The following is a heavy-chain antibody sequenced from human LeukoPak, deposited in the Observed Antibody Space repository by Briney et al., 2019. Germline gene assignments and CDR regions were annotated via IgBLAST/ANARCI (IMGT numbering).Heavy chain of an antibody. CDR3: AKRQGPNSGSYDYFDP. V-gene: IGHV4-4*09. CDR1: GGSISGYY. D-gene: IGHD1-26*01. J-gene: IGHJ5*02. Sequence: SETLSLTCTVSGGSISGYYWSWLRQSPGQGLEWIAYIHSSGYTNYNPCLKSRVTISVDTSENQFPLRVSSVTAADTAVCYCAKRQGPNSGSYDYFDPWGQGTLVTVSS. CDR2: IHSSGYT.